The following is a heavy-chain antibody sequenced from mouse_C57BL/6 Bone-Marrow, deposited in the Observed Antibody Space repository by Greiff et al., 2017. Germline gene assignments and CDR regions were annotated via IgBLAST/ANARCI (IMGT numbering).Heavy chain of an antibody. CDR1: GYTFTSYW. CDR3: ASWRELRLRKYFDY. Sequence: VQLQQPGAELVKPGASVKLSCKASGYTFTSYWMQWVKQRPGQGLEWIGEIDPSDSYTNYNQKFKGKATLTVDTSSSTAYMQLSSLTSEDSAVYYCASWRELRLRKYFDYWGQGTTLTVSS. D-gene: IGHD3-2*02. V-gene: IGHV1-50*01. J-gene: IGHJ2*01. CDR2: IDPSDSYT.